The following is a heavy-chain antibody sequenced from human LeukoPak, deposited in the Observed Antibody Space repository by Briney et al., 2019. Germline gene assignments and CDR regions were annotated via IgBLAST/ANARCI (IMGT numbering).Heavy chain of an antibody. J-gene: IGHJ4*02. Sequence: SGGSLRLSCAASGFTFDDYAMHWVRQAPGKGLEWVSGISWNSGSIGYADSVRGRFTISRDNVKNSLYLQMNNLRADDTAVYYCASGGHVDYWGQGTLVTVSS. CDR1: GFTFDDYA. CDR3: ASGGHVDY. V-gene: IGHV3-9*01. CDR2: ISWNSGSI. D-gene: IGHD1-26*01.